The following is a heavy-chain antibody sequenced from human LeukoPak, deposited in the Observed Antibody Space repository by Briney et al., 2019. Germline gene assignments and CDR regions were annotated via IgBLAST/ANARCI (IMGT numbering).Heavy chain of an antibody. J-gene: IGHJ5*02. V-gene: IGHV7-4-1*02. CDR3: ARHYADSSSNWIDP. Sequence: ASVKVSCKASGYNFTSYAMNWVRQAPGQGLEWMEWINTNTGNPTYAQGFTGRFVFSLDTSVSTAYLQISSLRAEDTAVYYCARHYADSSSNWIDPWGQGTLVTVSS. CDR1: GYNFTSYA. D-gene: IGHD4-17*01. CDR2: INTNTGNP.